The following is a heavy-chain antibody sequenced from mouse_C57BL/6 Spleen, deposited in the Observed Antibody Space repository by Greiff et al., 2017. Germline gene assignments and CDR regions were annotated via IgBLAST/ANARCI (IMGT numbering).Heavy chain of an antibody. V-gene: IGHV1-59*01. CDR3: ANYYGSNY. J-gene: IGHJ2*01. D-gene: IGHD1-1*01. CDR2: IDPSDSYT. CDR1: GYTFTSYW. Sequence: QVQLQQPGAELVRPGTSVKLSCKASGYTFTSYWMHWVKQRPGQGLEWIGVIDPSDSYTNYNQKFKGKATLTVDTSSSTAYMQLSSLTSEDSAVYYCANYYGSNYWGQGTTLTVSS.